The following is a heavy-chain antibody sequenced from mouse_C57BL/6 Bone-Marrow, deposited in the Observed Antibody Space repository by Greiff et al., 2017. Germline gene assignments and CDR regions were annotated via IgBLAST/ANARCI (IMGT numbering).Heavy chain of an antibody. V-gene: IGHV1-69*01. CDR2: IDPSDSYT. Sequence: QVQLQQPGAELVMPGASVKLSCKASGYTFTSYWMHWVKQRPGQGLEWIGEIDPSDSYTNYNQKFKGKSTLTVDKSSSTAYMQLSSLTSEDSAVYYGATEGDYALAMDYWGQGTTVTVSS. D-gene: IGHD2-4*01. CDR1: GYTFTSYW. CDR3: ATEGDYALAMDY. J-gene: IGHJ4*01.